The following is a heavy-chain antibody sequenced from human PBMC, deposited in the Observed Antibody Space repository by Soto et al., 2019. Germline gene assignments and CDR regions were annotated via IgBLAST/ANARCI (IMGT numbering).Heavy chain of an antibody. CDR1: GFTFSSYA. CDR2: ISGSGGST. D-gene: IGHD3-10*01. V-gene: IGHV3-23*01. J-gene: IGHJ6*04. Sequence: GGSLRLSCAASGFTFSSYAMSWVRQAPGKGLEWVSAISGSGGSTYYADSVKGRFTISRDNSKNTLYLQMNSLRAEDTAVYYCAKDSTVLLWFGETYSGWDVWGKGTTVTVSS. CDR3: AKDSTVLLWFGETYSGWDV.